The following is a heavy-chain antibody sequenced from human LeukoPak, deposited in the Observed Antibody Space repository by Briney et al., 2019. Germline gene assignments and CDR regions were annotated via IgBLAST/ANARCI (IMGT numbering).Heavy chain of an antibody. V-gene: IGHV3-30*18. Sequence: AGRSLRLSCAASGFTSSSYGMHWVRQAPGKGLEWVAVISYDGSNKYYADSVKGRFTISRDNSKNTLYLQMNSLRAEDTAVYYCAKLGDRFDYWGQGTLVTVSS. CDR2: ISYDGSNK. D-gene: IGHD2-21*01. CDR1: GFTSSSYG. CDR3: AKLGDRFDY. J-gene: IGHJ4*02.